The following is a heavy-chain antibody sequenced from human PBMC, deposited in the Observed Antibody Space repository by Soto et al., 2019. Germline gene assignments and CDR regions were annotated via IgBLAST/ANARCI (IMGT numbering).Heavy chain of an antibody. CDR1: GFTFSSYG. CDR2: ISYDGSNK. J-gene: IGHJ4*02. CDR3: AKGVPRKHIVVVTAIRGSYFDY. D-gene: IGHD2-21*02. V-gene: IGHV3-30*18. Sequence: GGSLRLSCAASGFTFSSYGMHWVRQAPGKGLEWVAVISYDGSNKYYADSVKGRFTISRDNSKNTLYLQMNSLRAEDTAVYYCAKGVPRKHIVVVTAIRGSYFDYWGQGTLVTVSS.